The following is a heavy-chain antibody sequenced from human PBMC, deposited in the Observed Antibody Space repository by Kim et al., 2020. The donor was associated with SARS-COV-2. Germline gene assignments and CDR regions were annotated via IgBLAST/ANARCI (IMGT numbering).Heavy chain of an antibody. V-gene: IGHV3-33*01. J-gene: IGHJ4*02. Sequence: GGSLRLSCAASGFTFSSYGMHWVRQAPGKGPEWVAVIWYDGSNKYYADSVKGRFTISRDNSKNTLYLQMNSLRAEDTAVYYCARDFKLERGWGLDYWGQGTLVTVSS. CDR3: ARDFKLERGWGLDY. CDR2: IWYDGSNK. CDR1: GFTFSSYG. D-gene: IGHD1-1*01.